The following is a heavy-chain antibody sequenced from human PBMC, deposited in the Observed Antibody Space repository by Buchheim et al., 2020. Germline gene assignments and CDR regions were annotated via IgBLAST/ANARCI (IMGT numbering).Heavy chain of an antibody. J-gene: IGHJ4*02. V-gene: IGHV4-4*02. Sequence: QVQLQESGPGLVKPSGTLSLTCAVSSGSIGSGNWWSWVRQPPGKGLEWIGEIYHSGSTNFNASLKSRVSMSMDNSNNQFSLQLTSVTAADTAVYYCTTSQGDGYLFDSWGQGTL. D-gene: IGHD2-21*02. CDR1: SGSIGSGNW. CDR3: TTSQGDGYLFDS. CDR2: IYHSGST.